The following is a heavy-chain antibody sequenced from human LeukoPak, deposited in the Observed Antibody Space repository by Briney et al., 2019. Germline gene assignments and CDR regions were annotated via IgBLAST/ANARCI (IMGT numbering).Heavy chain of an antibody. CDR3: AAVPLVRGVTDSYDS. CDR2: ISKTSRTI. Sequence: GGSRRLSCVASGSTFSTFGMNWVRQAPGMGLEWLSYISKTSRTINYADSVRGRFTISRDNAKNSLYLQMNSLRDEDTAVYYCAAVPLVRGVTDSYDSWGQGTLVTVSS. CDR1: GSTFSTFG. J-gene: IGHJ4*02. D-gene: IGHD3-10*02. V-gene: IGHV3-48*02.